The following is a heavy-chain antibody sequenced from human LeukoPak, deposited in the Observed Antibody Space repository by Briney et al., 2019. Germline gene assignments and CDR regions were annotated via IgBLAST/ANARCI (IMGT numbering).Heavy chain of an antibody. J-gene: IGHJ6*02. CDR1: GYTFTSYG. CDR2: ISAYNGNT. V-gene: IGHV1-18*01. Sequence: ASVKVSCKASGYTFTSYGISWVRQAPGQGLEWMGWISAYNGNTNYAQKLQGRVTMTTDTSTSTAYMELSSLRSEDTAVYYCARIMYYDFWSGNNKNYYYYGMDVWGQGTTVTVSS. D-gene: IGHD3-3*01. CDR3: ARIMYYDFWSGNNKNYYYYGMDV.